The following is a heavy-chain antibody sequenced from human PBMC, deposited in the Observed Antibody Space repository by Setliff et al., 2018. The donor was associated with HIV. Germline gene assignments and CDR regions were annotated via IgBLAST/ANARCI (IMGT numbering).Heavy chain of an antibody. CDR1: GGSISSPTYY. V-gene: IGHV4-39*01. Sequence: SETLSLTCTVSGGSISSPTYYWGWIRQPPGKGLEWIGTFYSSRSTYYNPSLRSRVTLSVDTSKNQFSLRLSSVTAVDTAVYFCARRAQDSWNLDLWGRGTLVT. CDR2: FYSSRST. CDR3: ARRAQDSWNLDL. J-gene: IGHJ2*01.